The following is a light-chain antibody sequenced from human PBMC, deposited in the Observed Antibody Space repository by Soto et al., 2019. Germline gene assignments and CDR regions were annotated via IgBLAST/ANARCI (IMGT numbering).Light chain of an antibody. CDR3: QNYGSSPPIT. J-gene: IGKJ5*01. CDR1: QSVRSTS. V-gene: IGKV3-20*01. CDR2: GAS. Sequence: DIVLTQSPGTLSLSPGERATLSCRASQSVRSTSLAWYQQKPGQAPRLLIYGASSRATGIPDRFSGGGSGTDFTLTISRLEPEDFAVYYCQNYGSSPPITFGQGTRLEIK.